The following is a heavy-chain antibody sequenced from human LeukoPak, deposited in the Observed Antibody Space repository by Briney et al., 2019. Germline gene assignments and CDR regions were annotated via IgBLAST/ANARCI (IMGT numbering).Heavy chain of an antibody. Sequence: ASVKVSCKASGYTFTGCYMHWVRQAPGQGLEWMGRINPNSGVTNYAQKFQGRVTMTRDTSISTAYMELSRLRSDDTAVYYCARGGYCSSTSCYTFYYYYYGMDVWGQGTTVTVSS. CDR3: ARGGYCSSTSCYTFYYYYYGMDV. CDR1: GYTFTGCY. CDR2: INPNSGVT. D-gene: IGHD2-2*02. V-gene: IGHV1-2*06. J-gene: IGHJ6*02.